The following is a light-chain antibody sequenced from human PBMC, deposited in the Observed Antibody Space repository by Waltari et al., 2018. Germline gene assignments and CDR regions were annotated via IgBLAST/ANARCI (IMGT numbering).Light chain of an antibody. CDR1: GSNIGAGDE. CDR3: QSYDTSLSGV. CDR2: GST. J-gene: IGLJ3*02. Sequence: HSVLTQPPSVSGAPGPTVTISCHASGSNIGAGDEAHWYQQLPQAAPKLLIYGSTTRPLGVPDRFFGSTSGTAASLTITGLEAEDEADYYCQSYDTSLSGVFGGGTKLTVL. V-gene: IGLV1-40*01.